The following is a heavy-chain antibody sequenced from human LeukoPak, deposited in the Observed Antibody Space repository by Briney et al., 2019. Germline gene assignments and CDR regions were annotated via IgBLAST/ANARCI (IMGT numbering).Heavy chain of an antibody. V-gene: IGHV1-46*01. CDR3: ARGGVAKLGPLDL. Sequence: GASVKVSCKASGYSFTSYYMHWVRQAPGQGLEWTGIINPSDSSTSYAQKFQGRVTMTRDTSTSTVYMELSSLRSEDTAVYYCARGGVAKLGPLDLWGQGTLVTVSS. CDR1: GYSFTSYY. D-gene: IGHD7-27*01. J-gene: IGHJ5*02. CDR2: INPSDSST.